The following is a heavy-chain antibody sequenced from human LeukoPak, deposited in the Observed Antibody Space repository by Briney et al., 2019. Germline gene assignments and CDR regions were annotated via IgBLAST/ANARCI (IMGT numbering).Heavy chain of an antibody. CDR2: ISSSGSYI. D-gene: IGHD3-22*01. V-gene: IGHV3-21*01. J-gene: IGHJ4*02. CDR1: GFTFSGYS. CDR3: ARCPPRDSAGYTQYYFDY. Sequence: GGSLRLSCAASGFTFSGYSMNWVRQAPGKGLEWVSSISSSGSYIYHADSVKGRFTISRDNAKNSLYLQMHSLRAEDTAVYYCARCPPRDSAGYTQYYFDYWGQGTLVTVSS.